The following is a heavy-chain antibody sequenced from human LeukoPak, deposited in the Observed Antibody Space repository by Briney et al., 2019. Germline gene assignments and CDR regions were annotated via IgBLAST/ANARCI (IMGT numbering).Heavy chain of an antibody. D-gene: IGHD5-12*01. CDR3: ARESVNGWLRREYREYYFDY. CDR2: IYSGGST. J-gene: IGHJ4*02. V-gene: IGHV3-66*01. Sequence: GGSLRLSCAASGFTFDDYGMSWVRQAPGKGLEWVSVIYSGGSTYYADSVKGRFTISRDNSKNTLYLQMNSLKAEDTAVYYCARESVNGWLRREYREYYFDYWGQGTLVTVSS. CDR1: GFTFDDYG.